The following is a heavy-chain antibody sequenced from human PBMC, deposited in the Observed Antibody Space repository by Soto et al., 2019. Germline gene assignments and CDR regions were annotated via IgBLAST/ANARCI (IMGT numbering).Heavy chain of an antibody. CDR1: GGSVSSGSYY. CDR3: ASHTPSLWSGYYHPHYYCYGMDV. V-gene: IGHV4-61*01. J-gene: IGHJ6*02. Sequence: SETLSLTCTVSGGSVSSGSYYWSWIRQPPGKGLEWIGYIYYSGSTNYNPSLKSLVTISVDTSKNQFSLKLSSVTAADTAVYYCASHTPSLWSGYYHPHYYCYGMDVWGQGTTVNVPS. D-gene: IGHD3-3*01. CDR2: IYYSGST.